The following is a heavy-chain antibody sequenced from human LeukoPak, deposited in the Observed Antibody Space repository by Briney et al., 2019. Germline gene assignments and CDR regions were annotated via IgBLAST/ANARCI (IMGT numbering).Heavy chain of an antibody. CDR1: GFSFSSFA. CDR3: ARDRSTVAAWVDY. D-gene: IGHD4-23*01. CDR2: ISGSGSTI. Sequence: PGGSLRLSCAASGFSFSSFAMSWVRQAPGKGLEWVSYISGSGSTIYYADSVKGRFTISRDNAKNSLYLQMNSLRAEDTAVYYCARDRSTVAAWVDYWGQGTLVTVSS. V-gene: IGHV3-48*03. J-gene: IGHJ4*02.